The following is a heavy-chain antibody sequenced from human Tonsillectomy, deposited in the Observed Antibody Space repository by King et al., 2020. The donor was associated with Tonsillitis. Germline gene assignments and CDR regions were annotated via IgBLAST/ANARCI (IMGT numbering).Heavy chain of an antibody. D-gene: IGHD4-17*01. J-gene: IGHJ4*02. CDR2: ISGSGGST. CDR1: GFTFSNYA. CDR3: AKDQGGFYGDYHFEY. V-gene: IGHV3-23*04. Sequence: VQLVESGGGLVQPGGSLRLSCAASGFTFSNYAMSWVRQAPGKGLEWVSAISGSGGSTYYADSVKGRFTISRDNSKNTLYVQMNSLRGEDTAVYYCAKDQGGFYGDYHFEYWGQGTLVTVSS.